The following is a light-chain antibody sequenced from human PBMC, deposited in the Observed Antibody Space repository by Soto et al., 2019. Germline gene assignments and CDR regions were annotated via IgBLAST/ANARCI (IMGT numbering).Light chain of an antibody. CDR3: SSYASSSTVV. CDR2: DVS. Sequence: QSALTQPASVSGSPGQSITISCTGTSSDVGGYNFVSWYQQHPGKAPKLMIYDVSSRPSGASNRFSGSKSGNTASLTISGLQAEDEGDYYCSSYASSSTVVFGAGTKLTVL. CDR1: SSDVGGYNF. V-gene: IGLV2-14*03. J-gene: IGLJ3*02.